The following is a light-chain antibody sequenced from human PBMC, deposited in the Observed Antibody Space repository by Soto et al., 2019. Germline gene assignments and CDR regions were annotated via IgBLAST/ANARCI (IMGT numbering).Light chain of an antibody. CDR2: DAS. Sequence: EIVLTQSPATLSLSPGERATLSCRASQSVSQYLAWYQQRPGQAPRLLMYDASNRATGIAARFSGSGSGTVFTLTISSLEPEDFAVYYCQQRDIWPITFDGWTKVEIK. V-gene: IGKV3-11*01. CDR1: QSVSQY. CDR3: QQRDIWPIT. J-gene: IGKJ4*01.